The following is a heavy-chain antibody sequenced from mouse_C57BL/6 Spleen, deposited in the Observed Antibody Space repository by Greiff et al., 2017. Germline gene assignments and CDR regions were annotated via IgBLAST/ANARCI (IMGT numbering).Heavy chain of an antibody. CDR3: ASGSSGYVGYYAMDY. CDR2: ISYDGSN. V-gene: IGHV3-6*01. CDR1: GYSITSGYY. D-gene: IGHD3-2*02. J-gene: IGHJ4*01. Sequence: EVQLQQSGPGLVKPSQSLSLTCSVTGYSITSGYYWNWIRQFPGNKLEWMGYISYDGSNNYNPSLKNRISITRDTSKNQFFLKLNSVTTEDTATYYCASGSSGYVGYYAMDYWGQGTSVTVSS.